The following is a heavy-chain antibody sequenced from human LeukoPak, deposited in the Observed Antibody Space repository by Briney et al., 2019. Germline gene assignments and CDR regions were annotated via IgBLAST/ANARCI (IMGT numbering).Heavy chain of an antibody. V-gene: IGHV1-18*01. CDR3: ARTTTLYCSSTSCYSFNNY. Sequence: GASVKVSCKASGYTFTSYGISWVRQAPGQGREWMGWISAYNGNTNYAQKLQGRVTMTTDTSTSTAYMELRSLRSDDTAVYYCARTTTLYCSSTSCYSFNNYGGQGTLVTVFS. J-gene: IGHJ4*02. CDR1: GYTFTSYG. D-gene: IGHD2-2*02. CDR2: ISAYNGNT.